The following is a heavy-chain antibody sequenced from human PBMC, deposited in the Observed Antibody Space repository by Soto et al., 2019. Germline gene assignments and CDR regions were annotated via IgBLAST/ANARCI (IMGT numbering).Heavy chain of an antibody. CDR1: GVRTAYGGDS. V-gene: IGHV4-30-2*06. J-gene: IGHJ4*02. D-gene: IGHD2-21*02. CDR3: ARGGGDGSIDF. CDR2: ISHLESP. Sequence: PSVTRSLTSSVPGVRTAYGGDSCRWIRQSPGTGPEWLGYISHLESPYYNPSFKSRLSLSIDRTRNQFSLRLSSMTSADRAVYYYARGGGDGSIDFWGQGITVTVS.